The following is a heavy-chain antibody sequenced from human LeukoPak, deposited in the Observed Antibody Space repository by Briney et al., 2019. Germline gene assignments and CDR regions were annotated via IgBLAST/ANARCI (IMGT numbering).Heavy chain of an antibody. J-gene: IGHJ4*02. D-gene: IGHD6-13*01. V-gene: IGHV3-7*01. CDR3: ARAAASSSY. CDR1: GFTFSSYA. CDR2: IKQDGSEK. Sequence: GGSLRLSCAASGFTFSSYAMSWVRQAPGKGLEWVANIKQDGSEKYYVDSVKGRFTISRDNAKNSLYLQMNSLRAEDTAVYYCARAAASSSYWGQGTLVTVSS.